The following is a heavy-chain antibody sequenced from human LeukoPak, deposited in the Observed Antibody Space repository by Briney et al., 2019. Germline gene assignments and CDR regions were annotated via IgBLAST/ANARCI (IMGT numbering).Heavy chain of an antibody. CDR1: GFTFSRDW. V-gene: IGHV3-74*01. J-gene: IGHJ6*04. CDR2: ITNDSSST. CDR3: VRDSSVTRMDV. D-gene: IGHD4-17*01. Sequence: GRSLRLSCAASGFTFSRDWMHWVSQASGEGLVWVSRITNDSSSTSYADSVKGRFTISRDNAKNTLYLEMSSLRAEDTAVYYCVRDSSVTRMDVWGKGTTVTVSS.